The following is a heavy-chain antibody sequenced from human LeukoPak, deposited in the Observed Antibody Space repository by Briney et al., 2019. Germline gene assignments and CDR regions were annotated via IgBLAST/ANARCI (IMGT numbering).Heavy chain of an antibody. Sequence: PGGSLRLSCAASGFTFDDYAMHWVRHAPGKGLECVSLISWDGGSTYYADSVKSRFTISRDNSKNSLYLQMNSLRAEDTALYYCAKDHCSSTSCYADYWGQGTLVTVSS. CDR1: GFTFDDYA. CDR3: AKDHCSSTSCYADY. D-gene: IGHD2-2*01. J-gene: IGHJ4*02. V-gene: IGHV3-43D*04. CDR2: ISWDGGST.